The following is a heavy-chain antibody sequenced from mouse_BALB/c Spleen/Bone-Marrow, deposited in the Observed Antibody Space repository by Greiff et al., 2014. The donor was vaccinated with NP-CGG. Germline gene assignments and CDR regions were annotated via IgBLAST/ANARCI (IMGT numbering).Heavy chain of an antibody. Sequence: QVQLKHSGAELAKPRASVKMSCKASGYTFTNYWMHWVKQRPGQGLEWIGYIDPSTGYTEYNQKFKDKATLTADKSSSTAYMQLSSLTYEDSAVYYCARGGIYDGYSYWGQGTLVTVSA. J-gene: IGHJ3*01. D-gene: IGHD2-3*01. V-gene: IGHV1-7*01. CDR3: ARGGIYDGYSY. CDR2: IDPSTGYT. CDR1: GYTFTNYW.